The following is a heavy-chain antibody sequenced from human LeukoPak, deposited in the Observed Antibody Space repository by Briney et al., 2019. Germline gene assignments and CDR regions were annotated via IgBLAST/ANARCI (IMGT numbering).Heavy chain of an antibody. CDR2: ISDSGST. J-gene: IGHJ4*02. CDR1: GGSLSTHH. CDR3: ARGYDSSAYYPFNY. V-gene: IGHV4-59*11. Sequence: SETLSLTCVVSGGSLSTHHWSWIRQSPGRGLEWIGCISDSGSTNYNPSLKSRVTISVDTSKNQFSLMLSPVTAADTAVYYCARGYDSSAYYPFNYWGQGTLVTVSS. D-gene: IGHD3-22*01.